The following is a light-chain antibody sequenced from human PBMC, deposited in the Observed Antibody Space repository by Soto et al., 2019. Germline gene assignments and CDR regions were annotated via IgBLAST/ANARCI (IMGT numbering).Light chain of an antibody. CDR2: WAS. Sequence: DIVMTQSPDSPAVSLGERATINCKSSQSILYSSNNKNYLAWYQQKPGQPPKLLIYWASTRESGVPDRFSGSGSGTDFTLTISSLQAEDVAVYYCQQYYSPWTFGQGTKVEIK. CDR1: QSILYSSNNKNY. V-gene: IGKV4-1*01. CDR3: QQYYSPWT. J-gene: IGKJ1*01.